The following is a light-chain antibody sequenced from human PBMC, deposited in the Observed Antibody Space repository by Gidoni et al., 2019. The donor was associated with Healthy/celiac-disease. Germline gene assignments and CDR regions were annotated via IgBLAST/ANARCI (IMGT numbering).Light chain of an antibody. V-gene: IGKV1-5*01. Sequence: IQITQSPSTLSASVGDSVTITCRASQSISSWLAWYQQKPGKAPKLLIYEASSLERGVPARFSGSGSGTECTLTISSLQPDDFATYYGQQYNSYPVTFGQGTKLEIK. J-gene: IGKJ2*01. CDR3: QQYNSYPVT. CDR1: QSISSW. CDR2: EAS.